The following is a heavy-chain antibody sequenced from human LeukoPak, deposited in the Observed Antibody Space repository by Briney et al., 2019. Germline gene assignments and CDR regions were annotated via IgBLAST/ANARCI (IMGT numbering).Heavy chain of an antibody. J-gene: IGHJ6*02. CDR3: ARDLGYSGYDRSYGMDV. CDR1: GFTFSSYS. D-gene: IGHD5-12*01. Sequence: GGSLRLSCAASGFTFSSYSMNWVRQASGKGLEWVSSISSGSSYIYYADSVKGRFTISRDNAKNSLYLQMNSLRAEDTAVYYCARDLGYSGYDRSYGMDVWGQGTTVTVSS. V-gene: IGHV3-21*01. CDR2: ISSGSSYI.